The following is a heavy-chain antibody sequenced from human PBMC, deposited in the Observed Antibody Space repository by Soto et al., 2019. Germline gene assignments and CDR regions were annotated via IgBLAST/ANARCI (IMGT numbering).Heavy chain of an antibody. J-gene: IGHJ4*02. V-gene: IGHV1-69*02. D-gene: IGHD3-9*01. CDR2: IIPILGIA. CDR3: ARLNYDILTGYIDY. Sequence: QVQLVQSGAEVKKPGSSVKVSCKASGGTFSSYTISWVRQAPGQGLEWMGRIIPILGIANYAQKFQGRVTXXAXKXXSTAYMELSSLRSEDTAVYYCARLNYDILTGYIDYWGQGTLVTVSS. CDR1: GGTFSSYT.